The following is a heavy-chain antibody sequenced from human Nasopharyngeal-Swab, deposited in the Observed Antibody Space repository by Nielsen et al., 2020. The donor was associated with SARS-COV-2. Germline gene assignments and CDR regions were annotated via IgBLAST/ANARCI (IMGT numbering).Heavy chain of an antibody. CDR3: ASGYGSGRGKYFQH. J-gene: IGHJ1*01. CDR2: INPSGGST. V-gene: IGHV1-46*01. D-gene: IGHD3-10*01. Sequence: WVRQAPGQGLEWMGIINPSGGSTSYAQKFQGRVPMTRDTSTSTVYMELSSLRSEDTAVYYCASGYGSGRGKYFQHWGQGTLVTVSS.